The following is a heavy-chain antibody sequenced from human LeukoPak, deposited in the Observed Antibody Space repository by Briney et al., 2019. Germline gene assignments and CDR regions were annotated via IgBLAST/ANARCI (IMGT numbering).Heavy chain of an antibody. V-gene: IGHV4-4*07. Sequence: PSETLSLTCSVSGGSFSSYFWSWVRHPAGKGLEWIGRIYPSGNTNYNPSLKSRVTLSVDTSKTQFSLRLSSVTAADTAVYYCARVERFYYYYYMDVWGKGTTVTVSS. D-gene: IGHD1-1*01. CDR1: GGSFSSYF. CDR3: ARVERFYYYYYMDV. J-gene: IGHJ6*03. CDR2: IYPSGNT.